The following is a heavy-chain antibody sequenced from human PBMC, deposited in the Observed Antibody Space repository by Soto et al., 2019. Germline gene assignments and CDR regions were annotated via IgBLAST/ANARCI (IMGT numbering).Heavy chain of an antibody. Sequence: PSETLSLTCAVSGYSISSGYYWGWIRQPPGKGLEWIGSIYHSGSTYYNPSLKSRVTISVDTSKNQFSLKLSSVTAADTAVYYCARDRFLEWLHIWFDPWGQGTLVTVS. J-gene: IGHJ5*02. V-gene: IGHV4-38-2*02. D-gene: IGHD3-3*01. CDR3: ARDRFLEWLHIWFDP. CDR1: GYSISSGYY. CDR2: IYHSGST.